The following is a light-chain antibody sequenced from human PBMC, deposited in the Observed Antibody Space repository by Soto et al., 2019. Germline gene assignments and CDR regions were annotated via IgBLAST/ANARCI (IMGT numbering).Light chain of an antibody. V-gene: IGKV1-39*01. CDR2: AAS. Sequence: IQRTQSPSTLSRSVADRVTITCRARQPISRRLAWYPQKPGNAPKLLIYAASSLQRGAPSRFSDSGSGTNFTLPISSLQPEDSATYYCQQSYSTPRTFGQGTKVDIK. J-gene: IGKJ1*01. CDR1: QPISRR. CDR3: QQSYSTPRT.